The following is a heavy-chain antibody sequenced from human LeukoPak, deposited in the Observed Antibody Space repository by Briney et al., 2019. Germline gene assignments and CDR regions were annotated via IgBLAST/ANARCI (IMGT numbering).Heavy chain of an antibody. CDR1: GGSLSGYY. CDR3: ARERSGPFNY. J-gene: IGHJ4*02. Sequence: SETLSLTCAVSGGSLSGYYRSWIRQPPGKGLEWIGEINYSGSTNYNPSLKSRVTLSVDTSKNQFSLKLSSVTAADTAVYFCARERSGPFNYWGQGTLVTVSS. D-gene: IGHD3-3*01. CDR2: INYSGST. V-gene: IGHV4-34*01.